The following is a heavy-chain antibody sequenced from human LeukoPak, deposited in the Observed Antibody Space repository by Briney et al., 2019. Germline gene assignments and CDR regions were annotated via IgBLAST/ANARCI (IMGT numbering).Heavy chain of an antibody. CDR3: ARVREGIAVAGTYYYYYYGMDV. CDR2: INHSGST. J-gene: IGHJ6*02. V-gene: IGHV4-34*01. Sequence: PSETLSLTCTVSGGSISSYYWSWIRQPPGKGLEWIGEINHSGSTNYNPSLKSRVTISVDTSKNQFSLKLSSVTAADTAVYYCARVREGIAVAGTYYYYYYGMDVWGQGTTVTVSS. CDR1: GGSISSYY. D-gene: IGHD6-19*01.